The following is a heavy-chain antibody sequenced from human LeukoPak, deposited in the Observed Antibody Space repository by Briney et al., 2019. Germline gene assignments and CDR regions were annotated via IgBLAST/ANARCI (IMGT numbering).Heavy chain of an antibody. J-gene: IGHJ4*02. CDR2: IIPIFGTA. CDR3: ARQNYSYGYVWPYPADY. V-gene: IGHV1-69*13. CDR1: GGTFSSYA. D-gene: IGHD5-18*01. Sequence: GASVKLSCKASGGTFSSYAISWVRQAPGQGLEWMGGIIPIFGTANYAQKFQGRVTITADESTSTAYMELSSLRSEDTAVYYCARQNYSYGYVWPYPADYWGQGTLVTVSS.